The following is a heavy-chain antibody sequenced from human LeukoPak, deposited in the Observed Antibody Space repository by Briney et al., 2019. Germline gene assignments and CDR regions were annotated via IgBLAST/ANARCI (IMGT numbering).Heavy chain of an antibody. Sequence: GRSLRLSCAASGFTFSSYAMHWVRQAPGKGLEWVSAISGDSRYIYYADSVRGRFTISRDNAENSLYLQMHSLRVEDTAVYYCARAPTVLVGYCSSSSCQADYWGQGTLVTVSS. V-gene: IGHV3-21*01. J-gene: IGHJ4*02. D-gene: IGHD2-2*01. CDR3: ARAPTVLVGYCSSSSCQADY. CDR1: GFTFSSYA. CDR2: ISGDSRYI.